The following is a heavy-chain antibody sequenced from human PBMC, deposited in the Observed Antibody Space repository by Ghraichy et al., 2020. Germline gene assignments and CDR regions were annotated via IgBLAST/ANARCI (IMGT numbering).Heavy chain of an antibody. J-gene: IGHJ4*02. D-gene: IGHD3-22*01. CDR1: GFTFSSYG. V-gene: IGHV3-30*18. CDR3: AKDRRITMTLVDY. CDR2: ISYDGSNK. Sequence: GGSLRLSCAASGFTFSSYGMHWVRQAPGKGLEWVAVISYDGSNKYYADSVKGRFTISRDNSKNTLYLQMNSLRAEDTAVYYCAKDRRITMTLVDYWGQGTLVTVSS.